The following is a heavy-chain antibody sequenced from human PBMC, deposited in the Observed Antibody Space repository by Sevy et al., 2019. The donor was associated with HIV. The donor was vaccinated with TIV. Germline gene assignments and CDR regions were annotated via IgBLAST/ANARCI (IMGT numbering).Heavy chain of an antibody. V-gene: IGHV3-49*03. J-gene: IGHJ4*02. CDR1: VFTFGDYA. CDR3: TRGYLAYYYDSSGYSSFDY. D-gene: IGHD3-22*01. Sequence: GGSLRLSCAASVFTFGDYAMSWFRQAPGKGLEWVGFIRSKAYGGTTEYAASVKGRFTISRDDSKSIAYLQMNSLKTEDTAVYYCTRGYLAYYYDSSGYSSFDYWGQGTLVTVSS. CDR2: IRSKAYGGTT.